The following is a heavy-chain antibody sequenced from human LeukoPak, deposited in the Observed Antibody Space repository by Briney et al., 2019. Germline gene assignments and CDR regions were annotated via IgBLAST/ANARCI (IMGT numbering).Heavy chain of an antibody. CDR3: ARVRGDYLYFDY. CDR2: IYYSGST. CDR1: GGSISSYY. Sequence: SETLSLTCTISGGSISSYYWSWIRQPPGKGLEWIGYIYYSGSTNYNPSLKSRVTISVDTSKNQFSLKLSSVTAADTAVYYCARVRGDYLYFDYWGQGTLVTVSS. V-gene: IGHV4-59*01. D-gene: IGHD4-17*01. J-gene: IGHJ4*02.